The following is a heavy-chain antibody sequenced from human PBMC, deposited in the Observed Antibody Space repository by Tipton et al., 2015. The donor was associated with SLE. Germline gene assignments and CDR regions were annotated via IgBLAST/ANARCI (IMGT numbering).Heavy chain of an antibody. V-gene: IGHV4-59*01. J-gene: IGHJ4*02. D-gene: IGHD4-11*01. Sequence: TLSPTCTVSGGSISSYYWSWIRQPPGKGLEWIGYIYYSGSTNYNPSLKSRVTISVDTSKNQFSLKLSSVTAADTAVYYCAGWAGPTVTFDYWGQGTLVTVSS. CDR3: AGWAGPTVTFDY. CDR2: IYYSGST. CDR1: GGSISSYY.